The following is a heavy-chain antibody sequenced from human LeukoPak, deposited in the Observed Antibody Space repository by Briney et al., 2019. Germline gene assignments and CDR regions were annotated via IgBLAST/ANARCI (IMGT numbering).Heavy chain of an antibody. D-gene: IGHD6-19*01. CDR1: GGSISSSSYC. Sequence: SETLSLTCTVSGGSISSSSYCWGWIRQPPGKGLKWMGSIYYSGSTYYNPSLKSRVTISVDTSKNQFSLKLSSVTAADTAVYYCARGYSSGWYFLGSSVWDYWGQGTLVTVSS. V-gene: IGHV4-39*01. CDR2: IYYSGST. CDR3: ARGYSSGWYFLGSSVWDY. J-gene: IGHJ4*02.